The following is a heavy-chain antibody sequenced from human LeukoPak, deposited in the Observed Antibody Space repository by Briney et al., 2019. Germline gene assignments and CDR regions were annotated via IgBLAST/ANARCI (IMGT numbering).Heavy chain of an antibody. V-gene: IGHV4-4*02. CDR1: GDSISNSKW. J-gene: IGHJ5*02. CDR2: IHHRGNT. Sequence: SGTLSLTCAVSGDSISNSKWWSWVRQPPGKGLEWIGQIHHRGNTKYNPSLRSRFTMSVDKSKNQFSLKVTSVTAADTAVYSCAKHRGFTFDPWGPGTLVPVSS. CDR3: AKHRGFTFDP. D-gene: IGHD5-12*01.